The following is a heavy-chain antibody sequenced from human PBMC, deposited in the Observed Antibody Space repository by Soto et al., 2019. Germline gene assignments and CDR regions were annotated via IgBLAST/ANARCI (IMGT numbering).Heavy chain of an antibody. D-gene: IGHD2-21*02. CDR3: ASSRVVTTYFDY. J-gene: IGHJ4*02. CDR2: IYNSGST. CDR1: GGSISRAGYS. V-gene: IGHV4-30-2*06. Sequence: QLQLQESGSRLVKPSQTLSLTGAVSGGSISRAGYSWSWIRQSPGKGLEWIGYIYNSGSTFYNPSLKSRLTISVDRSKNQLSLQLNSVTAADTAVYYCASSRVVTTYFDYWGQGTLVTVSS.